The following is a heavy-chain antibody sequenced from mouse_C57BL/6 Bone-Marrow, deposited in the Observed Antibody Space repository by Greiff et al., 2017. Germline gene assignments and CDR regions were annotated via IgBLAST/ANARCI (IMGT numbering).Heavy chain of an antibody. J-gene: IGHJ2*01. CDR2: IYPSDSET. D-gene: IGHD2-3*01. Sequence: QVQLKQPGAELVRPGSSVKLSCKASGYTFTSYWMDWVKQRPGQGLEWIGNIYPSDSETHYNQKFKDKATLTVDKSSSTAYMQLSSLTSEDSAVYYCARRRDGYNFDYWGQGTTLTVSS. CDR1: GYTFTSYW. V-gene: IGHV1-61*01. CDR3: ARRRDGYNFDY.